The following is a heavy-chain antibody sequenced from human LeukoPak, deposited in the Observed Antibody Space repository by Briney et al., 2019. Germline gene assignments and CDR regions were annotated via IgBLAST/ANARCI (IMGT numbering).Heavy chain of an antibody. CDR2: IIPIFGTA. CDR1: GGTFSSYA. J-gene: IGHJ5*02. CDR3: ARTRGTGIAARPNNWFDP. Sequence: ASVKVSCKASGGTFSSYAISWVRQAPGQGLEWVGGIIPIFGTANYAQKFQGRVTITTDESTSTAYMELSSLRSEDTAVYYCARTRGTGIAARPNNWFDPWGQGTLVTVSS. V-gene: IGHV1-69*05. D-gene: IGHD6-6*01.